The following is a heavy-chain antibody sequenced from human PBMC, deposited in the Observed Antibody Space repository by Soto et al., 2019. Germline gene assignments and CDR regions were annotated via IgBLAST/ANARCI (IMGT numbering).Heavy chain of an antibody. CDR2: ISAYNGNT. Sequence: ASVKVSCKTFGFTLSRCLISWVRQAPGQGLEWMGWISAYNGNTNYAQKFQGRVTMTTDTSTSTAYMELRSLRSDDTAVYYCARASGSSYWFDPWGQGTLVTVSS. CDR1: GFTLSRCL. CDR3: ARASGSSYWFDP. D-gene: IGHD1-26*01. V-gene: IGHV1-18*01. J-gene: IGHJ5*02.